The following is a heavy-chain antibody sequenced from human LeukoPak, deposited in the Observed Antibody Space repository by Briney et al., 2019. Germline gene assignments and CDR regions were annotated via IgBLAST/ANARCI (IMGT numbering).Heavy chain of an antibody. J-gene: IGHJ3*01. V-gene: IGHV3-30*01. D-gene: IGHD3-3*01. Sequence: SVKGRFTISRDNSKNTLYLEMNSLTTEDTALYCCARKLYDYWSGDAFDVWGRGTMVTVSS. CDR3: ARKLYDYWSGDAFDV.